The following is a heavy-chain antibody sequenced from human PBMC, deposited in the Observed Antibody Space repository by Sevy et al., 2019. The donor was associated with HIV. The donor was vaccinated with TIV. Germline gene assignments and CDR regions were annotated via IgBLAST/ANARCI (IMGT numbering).Heavy chain of an antibody. CDR1: GASISNTAYY. V-gene: IGHV4-39*01. Sequence: SETLSLTCIVSGASISNTAYYWGWIRQSPGKGLEWIASIRHGGYTFYNPSLKSRVTISADTSKNQFSLKLTSVSAADTSIYYCVGPKLTYTNGWHYSDYWGQGTVVTVSS. D-gene: IGHD2-8*01. CDR2: IRHGGYT. CDR3: VGPKLTYTNGWHYSDY. J-gene: IGHJ4*02.